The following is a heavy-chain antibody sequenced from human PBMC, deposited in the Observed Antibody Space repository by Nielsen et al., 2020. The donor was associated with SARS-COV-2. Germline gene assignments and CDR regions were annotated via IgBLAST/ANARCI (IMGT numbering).Heavy chain of an antibody. J-gene: IGHJ6*02. V-gene: IGHV4-39*07. Sequence: SETLSLTCTVSGGSISSSSYYWGWIRQPPGKGLEWIGSIYYSGSTYYNPSLKSRVTISVDTSKNQFSLKLSSVTAADTAVYYCARDFGYSYGYGRSQNYYYYGMDVWGQGTTVTVSS. CDR2: IYYSGST. CDR1: GGSISSSSYY. D-gene: IGHD5-18*01. CDR3: ARDFGYSYGYGRSQNYYYYGMDV.